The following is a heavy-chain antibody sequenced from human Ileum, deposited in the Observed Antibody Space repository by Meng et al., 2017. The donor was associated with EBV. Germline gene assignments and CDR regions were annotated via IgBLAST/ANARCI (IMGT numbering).Heavy chain of an antibody. V-gene: IGHV4-4*02. Sequence: GPGLLKPSGTLSLFSVVFDSSISSSNWWSWVRQPPGKGLEWIGQIYHRGGPTYNPSLKSRVTMSVDKSKNQVSQNLNSVTAADTALYYCARHSGYNQGYWGQGTLVTVSS. CDR3: ARHSGYNQGY. D-gene: IGHD5-24*01. J-gene: IGHJ4*02. CDR2: IYHRGGP. CDR1: DSSISSSNW.